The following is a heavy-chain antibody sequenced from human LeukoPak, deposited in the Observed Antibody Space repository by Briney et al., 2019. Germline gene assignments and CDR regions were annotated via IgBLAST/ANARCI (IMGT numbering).Heavy chain of an antibody. CDR2: ITSGGDGT. V-gene: IGHV3-23*01. CDR3: RNRGSSRGYYYY. D-gene: IGHD3-22*01. Sequence: GGSLRLSCAASGFTFSSSAMSWVGQAPGKGLEWVSAITSGGDGTYYADSVKGRFTISRDNSKNTLYLQMNSLRAEDTAVYYCRNRGSSRGYYYYWGQGTLVTVSS. CDR1: GFTFSSSA. J-gene: IGHJ4*02.